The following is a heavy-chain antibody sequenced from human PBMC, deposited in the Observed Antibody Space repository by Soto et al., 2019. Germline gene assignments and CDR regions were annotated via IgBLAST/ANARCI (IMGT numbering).Heavy chain of an antibody. CDR1: GGSISSSNYY. J-gene: IGHJ4*02. CDR2: IYYSENT. CDR3: ARHDYGGNSAYFDY. V-gene: IGHV4-39*01. Sequence: SETLSLTCTVSGGSISSSNYYWGWIRQPPGKGLEWIGNIYYSENTYYSPSLKSRVTISVDTSKNQFSLKLSSVTAADTAVYYCARHDYGGNSAYFDYWGQGTLVTVS. D-gene: IGHD4-17*01.